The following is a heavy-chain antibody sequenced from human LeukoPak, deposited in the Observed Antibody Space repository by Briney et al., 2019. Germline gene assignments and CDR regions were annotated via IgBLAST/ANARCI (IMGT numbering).Heavy chain of an antibody. CDR2: IRYDGSNK. J-gene: IGHJ6*03. CDR3: AKGGYYTGFYYYYYMDV. CDR1: GFTFSSYG. V-gene: IGHV3-30*02. Sequence: GGSLRLSCAASGFTFSSYGMHWVRQAPGKGLEWVAFIRYDGSNKYYADSVKGRFTISRDNSKNTLYLQMNSPRAEDTAVYYCAKGGYYTGFYYYYYMDVWGKGTTVTVSS. D-gene: IGHD3-3*01.